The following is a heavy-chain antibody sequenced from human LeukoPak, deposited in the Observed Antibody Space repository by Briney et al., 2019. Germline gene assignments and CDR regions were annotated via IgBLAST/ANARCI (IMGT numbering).Heavy chain of an antibody. Sequence: GGSLRLSXAASGFTFSSYSMNWVRQAPGKGLEWVSYISSSSSTIYYADSVKGRFTISRDNAKNSLYLQMNSLRAEDTAAYYCARSNYDFWSGYYTEGGYFDYWGQGTLVTVSS. CDR1: GFTFSSYS. V-gene: IGHV3-48*01. CDR3: ARSNYDFWSGYYTEGGYFDY. CDR2: ISSSSSTI. D-gene: IGHD3-3*01. J-gene: IGHJ4*02.